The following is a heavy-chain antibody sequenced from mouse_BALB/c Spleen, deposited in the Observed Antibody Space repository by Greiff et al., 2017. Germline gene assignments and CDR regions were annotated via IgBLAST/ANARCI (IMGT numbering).Heavy chain of an antibody. CDR3: ARPGGNYYAMDY. CDR2: ISNGGGST. Sequence: EVHLVESGGGLVQPGGSLKLSCAASGFTFSSYTMSWVRQTPEKRLEWVAYISNGGGSTYYPDTVKGRFTISRDNAKNTLYLQMSSLKSEDTAMYYCARPGGNYYAMDYWGQGTSVTVSS. J-gene: IGHJ4*01. D-gene: IGHD2-1*01. V-gene: IGHV5-12-2*01. CDR1: GFTFSSYT.